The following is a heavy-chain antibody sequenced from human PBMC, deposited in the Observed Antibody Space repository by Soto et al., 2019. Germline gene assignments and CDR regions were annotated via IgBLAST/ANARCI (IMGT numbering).Heavy chain of an antibody. Sequence: QVQLQESGPGLVKPSQTLSLTCTVSGGSISSGGYYWSWIRQHPGKGLEWIGYIYYSGSTYYNPSLQSRVTISVDTSKNQFSLKLSSVTAADTAVCYCARDGNYGSGSRSYYYYYMDVWGKGTTVTVSS. CDR3: ARDGNYGSGSRSYYYYYMDV. V-gene: IGHV4-31*03. J-gene: IGHJ6*03. CDR2: IYYSGST. CDR1: GGSISSGGYY. D-gene: IGHD3-10*01.